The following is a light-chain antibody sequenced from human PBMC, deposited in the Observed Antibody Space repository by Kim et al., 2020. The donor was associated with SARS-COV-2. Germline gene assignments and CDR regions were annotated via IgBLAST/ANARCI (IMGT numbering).Light chain of an antibody. CDR2: GSN. V-gene: IGLV1-44*01. CDR3: ASWDDGLNGRV. CDR1: SSKIGSNT. Sequence: GQRVTIYCSGKSSKIGSNTLNWYQQLPGMAPKIGIYGSNERTSGVPDRCSCSRSGAAASLTISDLQSEEEAVYYWASWDDGLNGRVFGGGTQLTVL. J-gene: IGLJ3*02.